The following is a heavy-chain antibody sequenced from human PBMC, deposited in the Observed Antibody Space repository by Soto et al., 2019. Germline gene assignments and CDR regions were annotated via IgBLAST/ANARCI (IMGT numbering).Heavy chain of an antibody. J-gene: IGHJ4*02. CDR1: GGTFRNYP. CDR3: ARSTLVVLNYFES. Sequence: QVQLVQSGTEVKKPGSSVKVSCKASGGTFRNYPINWVRQAPGQGLEWMGSIFPLTDIPDYAQNFQARLTISADKSTSTVYMELSGLTSDVTAMYFCARSTLVVLNYFESWGQGTLVTVSS. D-gene: IGHD1-1*01. V-gene: IGHV1-69*02. CDR2: IFPLTDIP.